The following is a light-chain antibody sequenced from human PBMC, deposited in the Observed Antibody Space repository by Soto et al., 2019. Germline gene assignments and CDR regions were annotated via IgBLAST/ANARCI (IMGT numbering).Light chain of an antibody. CDR3: SSYVGNDIWV. CDR2: EVT. V-gene: IGLV2-8*01. J-gene: IGLJ3*02. CDR1: SSDVGAYKY. Sequence: QSALTQPPSASGSPGQSVTISCTGTSSDVGAYKYVSWYQQNPGKAPKLMIYEVTKRPSGVPDRFSGSKSGNTASVTISGLQAEDEADYYCSSYVGNDIWVFGGGTKVTVL.